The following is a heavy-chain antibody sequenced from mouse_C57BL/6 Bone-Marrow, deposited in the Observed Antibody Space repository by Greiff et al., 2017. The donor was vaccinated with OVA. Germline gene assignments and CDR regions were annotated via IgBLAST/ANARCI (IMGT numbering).Heavy chain of an antibody. CDR2: IYPGDGDT. CDR1: GYAFSSSW. V-gene: IGHV1-82*01. CDR3: ARGGGGYYGSSWDFDV. D-gene: IGHD1-1*01. J-gene: IGHJ1*03. Sequence: QVQLQQSGPELVKPGASVKISCKASGYAFSSSWMNWVKQRPGKGLEWIGRIYPGDGDTNYNGKFKGKATLTADKSSSTAYMQLSSLTSEDSAVYFCARGGGGYYGSSWDFDVWGTGTTVTVSS.